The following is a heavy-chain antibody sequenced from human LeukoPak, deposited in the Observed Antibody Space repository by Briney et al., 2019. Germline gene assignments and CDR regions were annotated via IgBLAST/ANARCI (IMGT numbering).Heavy chain of an antibody. CDR1: GFTFDDYA. CDR3: AKVRIAAAGRDAFDI. D-gene: IGHD6-13*01. CDR2: ISWNSGSI. Sequence: GGSLRLSCAASGFTFDDYAMHWVRQAPGKGLEWVSGISWNSGSIGYADSVKGRLTISRDNAKDSLYLQMNSLRAEDTALYYCAKVRIAAAGRDAFDIWGQGTMVTVSS. J-gene: IGHJ3*02. V-gene: IGHV3-9*01.